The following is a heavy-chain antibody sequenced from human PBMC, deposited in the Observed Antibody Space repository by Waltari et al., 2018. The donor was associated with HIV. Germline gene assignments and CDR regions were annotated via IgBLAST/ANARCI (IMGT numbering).Heavy chain of an antibody. CDR1: GFSFSADW. V-gene: IGHV3-74*01. D-gene: IGHD3-16*01. Sequence: EVKLVESGGGLVRPGGSLRLSCSAAGFSFSADWLRWVRQAPGKGLVWVARINSDGSSTSYADSVKGRFTISRDNAKNTLSLQMNSLRAEDTAVYYCASRGGSLEENYSYYYGMDVWGQGTTVTVSS. CDR2: INSDGSST. J-gene: IGHJ6*02. CDR3: ASRGGSLEENYSYYYGMDV.